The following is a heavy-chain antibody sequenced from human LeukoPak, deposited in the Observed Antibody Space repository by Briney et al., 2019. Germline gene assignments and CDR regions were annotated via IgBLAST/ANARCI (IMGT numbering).Heavy chain of an antibody. CDR3: ANSIDFDYGDYYFDY. J-gene: IGHJ4*02. CDR2: IYYSGST. Sequence: SETLSLTCTVSGGSISSSSYYWGWIRQPPGRGLEWIGSIYYSGSTYYNPSLKSRVTISLDTSKNQFSLKLSSVTAADTAVYYCANSIDFDYGDYYFDYWGQGALVTISS. CDR1: GGSISSSSYY. D-gene: IGHD4-17*01. V-gene: IGHV4-39*07.